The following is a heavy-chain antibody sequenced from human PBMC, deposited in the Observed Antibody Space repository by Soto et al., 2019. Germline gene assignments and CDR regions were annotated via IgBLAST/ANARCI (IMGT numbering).Heavy chain of an antibody. J-gene: IGHJ4*02. V-gene: IGHV1-18*01. CDR3: ARVSEGYDILTGYFSGYDSYY. D-gene: IGHD3-9*01. CDR2: ISAYNGNT. Sequence: ASVKVSCKASGYTFTSYGISWVRQAPGQGLEWMGWISAYNGNTNYAQKLQGRVNMATDTSTSTTYMELRNLRTDDTAVYYCARVSEGYDILTGYFSGYDSYYWGQGTLVTVSS. CDR1: GYTFTSYG.